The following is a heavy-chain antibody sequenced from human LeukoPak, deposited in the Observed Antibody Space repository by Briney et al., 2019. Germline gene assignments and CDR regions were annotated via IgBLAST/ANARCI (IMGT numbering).Heavy chain of an antibody. Sequence: GGSLRLSCAASGFTFYDYTMHWVRQAPGKGLEWVSLISWDGGSTYYADSVKGRFTISRDNSKNSLYLQMNSLRTEDTALYYCAKDVCSGGSCLGYWGQGTLVTVSS. V-gene: IGHV3-43*01. D-gene: IGHD2-15*01. CDR3: AKDVCSGGSCLGY. CDR1: GFTFYDYT. J-gene: IGHJ4*02. CDR2: ISWDGGST.